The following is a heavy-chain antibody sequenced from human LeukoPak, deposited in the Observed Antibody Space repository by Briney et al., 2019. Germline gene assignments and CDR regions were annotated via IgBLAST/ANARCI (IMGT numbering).Heavy chain of an antibody. D-gene: IGHD3-10*01. V-gene: IGHV3-11*01. Sequence: GGSLRLSCAASGFTFSDSYMTWIRQAPGKGLEWVSYISSSGSAIYYADSVKGRFTISRDNSKNTLYLQMNSLRAEDTAVYYCARVPGSYYVDFDYWGQGTLVTVSS. CDR3: ARVPGSYYVDFDY. CDR2: ISSSGSAI. J-gene: IGHJ4*02. CDR1: GFTFSDSY.